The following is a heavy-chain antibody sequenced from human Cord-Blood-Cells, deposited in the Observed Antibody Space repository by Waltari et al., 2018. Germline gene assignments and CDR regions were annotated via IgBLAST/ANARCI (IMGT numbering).Heavy chain of an antibody. CDR2: INNSGST. Sequence: QVQLQQWGAGLLTPSETLSLTCAVYGGYFSGYYWSWIRQPPGKGLEWIGAINNSGSTNYNPSLKSRVTRSVDTSKNQFSLKLSSVTAADTAVYYCARVGYCSSTSCYTGRWYFDLWGRGTLVTVSS. D-gene: IGHD2-2*02. V-gene: IGHV4-34*01. CDR1: GGYFSGYY. CDR3: ARVGYCSSTSCYTGRWYFDL. J-gene: IGHJ2*01.